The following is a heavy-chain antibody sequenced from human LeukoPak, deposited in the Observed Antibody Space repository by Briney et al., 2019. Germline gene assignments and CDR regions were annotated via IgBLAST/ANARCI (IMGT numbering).Heavy chain of an antibody. CDR2: IIPIFGTA. CDR1: GGTFSSYA. V-gene: IGHV1-69*01. D-gene: IGHD5-18*01. J-gene: IGHJ3*02. CDR3: ANPGYSYGTFGAFDI. Sequence: SVKVSCKASGGTFSSYAISWVRQAPGQGLEWMGGIIPIFGTANYAQKFQGRVTITADESTSTAYMELSSLRSEDTAVYYCANPGYSYGTFGAFDIWGQGTMVTASS.